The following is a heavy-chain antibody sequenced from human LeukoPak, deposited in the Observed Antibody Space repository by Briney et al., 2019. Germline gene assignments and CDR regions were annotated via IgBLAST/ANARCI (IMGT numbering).Heavy chain of an antibody. D-gene: IGHD3-10*01. CDR3: ARDRYYGSDGRFNYFDY. CDR1: GYTFISHP. Sequence: GASVKPSCKPSGYTFISHPMHWVRQAPGQRLEWMGWINAGNGKTEYSQKFQGRVTITRDTSASTVYMELNSLRSEDTAMYYCARDRYYGSDGRFNYFDYWGQGTPLTVSS. CDR2: INAGNGKT. J-gene: IGHJ4*02. V-gene: IGHV1-3*01.